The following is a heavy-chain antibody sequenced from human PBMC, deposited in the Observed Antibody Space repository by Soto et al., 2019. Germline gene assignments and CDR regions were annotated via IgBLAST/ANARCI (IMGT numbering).Heavy chain of an antibody. CDR2: IYYSGST. D-gene: IGHD5-18*01. Sequence: SETLSLTCTVSGGSISSYYWSWIRQPPGKGLEWIGYIYYSGSTNYNPSLKSRVTISVDTSKNQFSLKLSSVTAADTAVYYCARSPDTAMGTGDYWGQGNLVTVSS. CDR1: GGSISSYY. CDR3: ARSPDTAMGTGDY. J-gene: IGHJ4*02. V-gene: IGHV4-59*01.